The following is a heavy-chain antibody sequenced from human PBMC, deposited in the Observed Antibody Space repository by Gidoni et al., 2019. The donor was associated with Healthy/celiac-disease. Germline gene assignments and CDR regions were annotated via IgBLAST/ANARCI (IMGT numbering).Heavy chain of an antibody. CDR2: IEPSDSYT. V-gene: IGHV5-10-1*03. CDR1: GYSFTSYW. J-gene: IGHJ6*03. D-gene: IGHD5-18*01. CDR3: ARAWDTAMASYYYYYMDV. Sequence: EVQLVQSGAEVKKPGESLRISCTGSGYSFTSYWISWVRQMPGKGLEWMGRIEPSDSYTNYSPSFQGHVTISADKSISTAYLQWSSLKASDTAMYYCARAWDTAMASYYYYYMDVWGKGTTVTVSS.